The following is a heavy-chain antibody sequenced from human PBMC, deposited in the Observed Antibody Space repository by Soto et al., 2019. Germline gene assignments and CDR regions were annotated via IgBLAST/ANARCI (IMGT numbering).Heavy chain of an antibody. J-gene: IGHJ2*01. D-gene: IGHD2-8*02. V-gene: IGHV3-7*03. CDR2: IKEDGSEQ. CDR3: ARVYFYRPGGLGFWCYDL. CDR1: GFTLSTFW. Sequence: GGFLRLSRADSGFTLSTFWMSWVRQAPGKGLEWAASIKEDGSEQYYVDPLKGRFTISRDNARNSLYLQMNSLGVEDTAVYYCARVYFYRPGGLGFWCYDLSGRGPLVTVSS.